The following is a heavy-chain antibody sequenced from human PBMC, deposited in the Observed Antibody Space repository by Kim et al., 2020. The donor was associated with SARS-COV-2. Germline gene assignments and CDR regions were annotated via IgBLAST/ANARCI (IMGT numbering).Heavy chain of an antibody. J-gene: IGHJ4*02. CDR1: GDSVSSNSAA. Sequence: SQTLSLTCAISGDSVSSNSAAWNWIRQSPSRGLEWLGRTYYRSKWYNDYAVSVKSRITINPDTPKNQFSLQLNSVTPEDTAVYYCARDRTQDYYGSGSYYTEGTLDYWGQGTLVTVSS. CDR3: ARDRTQDYYGSGSYYTEGTLDY. V-gene: IGHV6-1*01. CDR2: TYYRSKWYN. D-gene: IGHD3-10*01.